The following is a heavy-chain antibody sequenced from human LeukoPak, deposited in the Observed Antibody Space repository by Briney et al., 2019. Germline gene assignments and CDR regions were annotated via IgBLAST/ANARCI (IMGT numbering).Heavy chain of an antibody. J-gene: IGHJ3*02. CDR3: ARLALGNKDAFDI. CDR2: IYYSGST. V-gene: IGHV4-39*01. CDR1: GGSISSSSYY. Sequence: PSETLSLTCTVSGGSISSSSYYWGWIRQPPGKGLEWIGSIYYSGSTYYNPSLKSRVTISVDTSKNQFSLKLSSVTAADTAVYYCARLALGNKDAFDIWGQGTMVTVSS. D-gene: IGHD4-23*01.